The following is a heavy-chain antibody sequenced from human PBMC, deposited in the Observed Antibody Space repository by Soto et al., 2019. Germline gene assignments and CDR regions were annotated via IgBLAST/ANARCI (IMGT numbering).Heavy chain of an antibody. V-gene: IGHV3-21*01. D-gene: IGHD3-10*01. CDR3: ARDVWFGELSGYYYYGMDV. CDR1: GFTFSSYS. Sequence: EVQLVESGGGLVKPGGSLRLSCAASGFTFSSYSMNWVRQAPGKGLEWVSSISSSSSYIYYADSVKGRFTISGDNAKNSLYLQMNSLRAEDTAVYYCARDVWFGELSGYYYYGMDVWGQGTTVTVSS. CDR2: ISSSSSYI. J-gene: IGHJ6*02.